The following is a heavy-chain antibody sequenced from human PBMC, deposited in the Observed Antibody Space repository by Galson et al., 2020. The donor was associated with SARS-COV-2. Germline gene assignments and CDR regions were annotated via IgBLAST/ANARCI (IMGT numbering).Heavy chain of an antibody. CDR3: AKDWYSANPYYFDS. CDR1: GFTFSRYG. V-gene: IGHV3-23*01. D-gene: IGHD1-1*01. Sequence: GESLEISCTASGFTFSRYGMSWVRQAPGKGLECVSSISGSGDYTEYADSVKGRFTISRDSSKNTLYLQMNNLRVDDTTVYYCAKDWYSANPYYFDSWGHGTLVTVSS. CDR2: ISGSGDYT. J-gene: IGHJ4*01.